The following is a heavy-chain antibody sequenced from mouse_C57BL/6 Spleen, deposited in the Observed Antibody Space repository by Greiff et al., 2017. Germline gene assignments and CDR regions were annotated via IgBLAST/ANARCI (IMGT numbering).Heavy chain of an antibody. CDR3: ARVLLGAMDY. CDR1: GYIFTSYY. CDR2: IYPGSGNT. V-gene: IGHV1-66*01. J-gene: IGHJ4*01. D-gene: IGHD2-10*01. Sequence: QVQLQQSGPELVKPGASVKISCKASGYIFTSYYIHWVKQRPGQGLEWIGWIYPGSGNTKYNEKFKGKATLTADTSSSTAYMQLSSLTSEDSAVYYCARVLLGAMDYWGQGTSVTVSS.